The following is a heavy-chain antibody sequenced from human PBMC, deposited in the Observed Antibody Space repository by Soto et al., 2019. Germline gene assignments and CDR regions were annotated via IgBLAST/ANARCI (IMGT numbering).Heavy chain of an antibody. CDR1: GYTFTSYD. CDR3: ARVKQDSSGWGNDAFDI. J-gene: IGHJ3*02. Sequence: QVQLVQSGAEVKKPGASVKVSCKASGYTFTSYDINWVRQATGQGLEWMGWMNPNSGNTGYAQKFQGRVTMTRNTSISTDYIELNSLRSEVTAVYYCARVKQDSSGWGNDAFDIWAQGTMVTVSS. V-gene: IGHV1-8*01. CDR2: MNPNSGNT. D-gene: IGHD6-19*01.